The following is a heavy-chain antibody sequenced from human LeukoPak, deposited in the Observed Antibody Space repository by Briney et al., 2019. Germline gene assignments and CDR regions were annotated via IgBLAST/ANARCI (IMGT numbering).Heavy chain of an antibody. Sequence: GGFLRLSCAASGFTFSSYNMNWVRQAPGEGLEWVSFISSSGSFIEYADSVKGRFTISRDNAKNSLYLQMSSLRAEDTAVYYCARRKANTDGEIDHWGQGTLVTVSS. J-gene: IGHJ4*02. D-gene: IGHD3-10*01. V-gene: IGHV3-48*01. CDR2: ISSSGSFI. CDR1: GFTFSSYN. CDR3: ARRKANTDGEIDH.